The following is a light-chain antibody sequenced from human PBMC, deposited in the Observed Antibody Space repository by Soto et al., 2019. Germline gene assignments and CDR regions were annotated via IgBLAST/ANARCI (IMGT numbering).Light chain of an antibody. CDR3: QQYNNYPFT. Sequence: DIQMTQSPSTLSASIGDRVTITCRASQTISSWLAWYQQKPGKAPKLLIYTASSLESGVPSRFSGSGSGTEFTLTINSLQPDDFATYCCQQYNNYPFTFGPGTKVDIK. CDR2: TAS. CDR1: QTISSW. J-gene: IGKJ3*01. V-gene: IGKV1-5*03.